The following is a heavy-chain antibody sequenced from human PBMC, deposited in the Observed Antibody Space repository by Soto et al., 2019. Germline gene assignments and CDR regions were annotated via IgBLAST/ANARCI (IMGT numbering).Heavy chain of an antibody. CDR1: GDSISSYY. J-gene: IGHJ4*02. V-gene: IGHV4-59*01. CDR3: ARGNGYYIF. D-gene: IGHD1-26*01. CDR2: IHYSGST. Sequence: SETLSLTCTVSGDSISSYYWSWVRQPPGKGLEWIGYIHYSGSTNYNPSLKSRVTISVDTSKNQFSLKVSSVTAADTAVYYCARGNGYYIFWGQGALVTVSS.